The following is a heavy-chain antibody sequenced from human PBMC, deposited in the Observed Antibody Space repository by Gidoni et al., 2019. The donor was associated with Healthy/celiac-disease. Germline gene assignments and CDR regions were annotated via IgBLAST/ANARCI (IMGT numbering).Heavy chain of an antibody. D-gene: IGHD3-10*01. J-gene: IGHJ6*02. CDR2: IVPIFGTA. CDR1: GGTSSSYA. V-gene: IGHV1-69*06. Sequence: QVQLVQSGAEVKKPGFSVKVCCKASGGTSSSYAISRARQAPGQGLEWMGGIVPIFGTANYAQKFQDGVTITADKSTSTAYMELSSLGSEDTGVYYCARVLNGSGSYYYYYYGMDVWGQGTTVTVSS. CDR3: ARVLNGSGSYYYYYYGMDV.